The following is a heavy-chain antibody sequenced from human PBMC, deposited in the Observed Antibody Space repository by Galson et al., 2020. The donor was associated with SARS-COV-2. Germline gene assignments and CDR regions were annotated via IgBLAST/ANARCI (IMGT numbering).Heavy chain of an antibody. V-gene: IGHV4-38-2*02. D-gene: IGHD6-13*01. J-gene: IGHJ4*02. CDR1: GDSIRFGYY. Sequence: SETLSLTCNVSGDSIRFGYYWGWIRQPPGKGLELIGSILYSGTTYYNPSLSSRVTISEDTSKNQFSLKVTSVTAADTAVYYCARIIGAGIVAAADYWGQGLLVTVSS. CDR3: ARIIGAGIVAAADY. CDR2: ILYSGTT.